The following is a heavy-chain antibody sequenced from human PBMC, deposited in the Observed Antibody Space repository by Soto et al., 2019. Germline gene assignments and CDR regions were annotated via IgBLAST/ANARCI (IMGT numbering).Heavy chain of an antibody. Sequence: SETLSLTCAVCGGSFSGSFCNWIRQPPGKGLEWIGSISYSGTTYFKSSLQSRVTMSVDTSKSHFSLNLTSVTAADTAVYYCASEYSSSSWFDTWGQGTLVTVSS. V-gene: IGHV4-59*04. J-gene: IGHJ5*02. CDR2: ISYSGTT. CDR3: ASEYSSSSWFDT. D-gene: IGHD6-6*01. CDR1: GGSFSGSF.